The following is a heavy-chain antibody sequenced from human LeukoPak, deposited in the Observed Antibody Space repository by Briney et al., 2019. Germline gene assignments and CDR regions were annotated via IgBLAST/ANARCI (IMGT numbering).Heavy chain of an antibody. CDR1: GFTFSSYD. CDR2: IGVAANT. J-gene: IGHJ4*02. V-gene: IGHV3-13*01. D-gene: IGHD1-26*01. CDR3: ARQNTPHGNFDY. Sequence: TGGSLRLSCAASGFTFSSYDMHWVRQATGKGLEWVSAIGVAANTFYSGSVKGRFTISRENAKNSLYLLMTSLRAEDKAVYYCARQNTPHGNFDYWGQGILVTVSS.